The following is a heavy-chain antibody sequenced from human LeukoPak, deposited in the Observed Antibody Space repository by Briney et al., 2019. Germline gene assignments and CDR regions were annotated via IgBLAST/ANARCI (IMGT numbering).Heavy chain of an antibody. V-gene: IGHV4-61*01. Sequence: SETLSLTCTVSGGSVSGGSYYWSWIRQPPGKGLEWFGYISYSGSTKYNASLESRVTISLDTSKNRFSLKLSSVTAADTAVYYCARVNGYSDSSGYYLHYFDYWGQGTLVTVSS. J-gene: IGHJ4*02. CDR1: GGSVSGGSYY. D-gene: IGHD3-22*01. CDR3: ARVNGYSDSSGYYLHYFDY. CDR2: ISYSGST.